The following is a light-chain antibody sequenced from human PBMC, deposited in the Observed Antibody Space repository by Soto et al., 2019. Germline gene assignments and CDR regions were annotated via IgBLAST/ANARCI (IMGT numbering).Light chain of an antibody. Sequence: EIGLTQSPATLSLSQGGRATLSCRASQSVSSYLAWYQQKPGQAPRLLIYDASNRATGIPARFSGSGSGTDFTLTISSLEPEDFAVYYCQQRSNWPPSTFGPGTKVDIK. V-gene: IGKV3-11*01. CDR1: QSVSSY. CDR2: DAS. J-gene: IGKJ3*01. CDR3: QQRSNWPPST.